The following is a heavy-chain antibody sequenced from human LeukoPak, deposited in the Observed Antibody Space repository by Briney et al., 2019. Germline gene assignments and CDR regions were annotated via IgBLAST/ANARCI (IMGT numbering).Heavy chain of an antibody. D-gene: IGHD2-21*01. CDR3: ANLWGYGFDI. V-gene: IGHV4-59*01. J-gene: IGHJ3*02. Sequence: PSETLSLTWTVSGGSISSYYWSWIRQPPGKGLECIGDIYNSGSTNYNPSLKSRVTISVDTSKNQFSLKLSSVTAADTAVYYCANLWGYGFDIWGQGTMVTVSS. CDR1: GGSISSYY. CDR2: IYNSGST.